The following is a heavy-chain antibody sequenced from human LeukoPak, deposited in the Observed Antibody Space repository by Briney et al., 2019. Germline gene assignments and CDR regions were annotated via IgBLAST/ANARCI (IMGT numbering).Heavy chain of an antibody. J-gene: IGHJ3*02. CDR2: NNHSGST. V-gene: IGHV4-34*01. Sequence: SETLSLPFAVYGGSFSCYYWRWSRPPPGKGGGWSGGNNHSGSTNYNPSLKSGVTISVDTSKNQFSLKLSSVTAADTAVYYCARTPLYGDFREGAFDIWGQGTMVTVSS. CDR1: GGSFSCYY. D-gene: IGHD4-17*01. CDR3: ARTPLYGDFREGAFDI.